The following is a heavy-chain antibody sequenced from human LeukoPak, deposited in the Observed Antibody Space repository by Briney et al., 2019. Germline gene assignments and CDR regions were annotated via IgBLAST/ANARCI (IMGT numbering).Heavy chain of an antibody. D-gene: IGHD3-3*01. Sequence: SETLSLTCTVSGGSISSYYWSWIRQPPGKGLEWIGYIYYSGSTNYNPSLKSRVTISVDTSKNQFSLKLNSVTAADTAVYYCARETIFGVAYDAFDIWGQGTMVTVSS. J-gene: IGHJ3*02. CDR1: GGSISSYY. CDR2: IYYSGST. V-gene: IGHV4-59*01. CDR3: ARETIFGVAYDAFDI.